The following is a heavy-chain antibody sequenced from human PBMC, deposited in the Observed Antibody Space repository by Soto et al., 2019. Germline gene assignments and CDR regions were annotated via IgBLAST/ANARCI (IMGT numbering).Heavy chain of an antibody. Sequence: GGSLRLSCAASGFTFSSFGMNWVRQAPGKGLEWVSYIGIGSSTKYYADSVKGRFTISRDNAKNSLYLQMNSLRAEDTAVYYCARDQLYYNDISGRPLNAFDVWGQGTMVTVSS. CDR3: ARDQLYYNDISGRPLNAFDV. CDR2: IGIGSSTK. V-gene: IGHV3-48*01. CDR1: GFTFSSFG. D-gene: IGHD3-22*01. J-gene: IGHJ3*01.